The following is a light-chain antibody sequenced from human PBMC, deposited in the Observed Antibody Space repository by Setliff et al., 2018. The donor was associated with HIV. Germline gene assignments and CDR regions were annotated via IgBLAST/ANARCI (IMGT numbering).Light chain of an antibody. V-gene: IGLV3-21*04. J-gene: IGLJ1*01. Sequence: SYELTQPPSVSVAPGKTARITCGGNNIGSKSVHWYQQKPGQAPVLVIYYDSDRPSGIPERFSGSNSGNTATLTITRVEAGEEADYYCQVWDSSSGLYVFGTGTQLTVL. CDR3: QVWDSSSGLYV. CDR2: YDS. CDR1: NIGSKS.